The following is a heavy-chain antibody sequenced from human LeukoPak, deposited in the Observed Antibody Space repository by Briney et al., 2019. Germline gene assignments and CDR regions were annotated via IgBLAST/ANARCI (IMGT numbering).Heavy chain of an antibody. J-gene: IGHJ4*02. Sequence: ASVKVSCKASGCTFSSYAISWVRQAPGQGLEWMGGIIPIFGTANYAQKFQGRVTITADESTSTAYMELSSLRSEDTAVYYCAIDGIVGATTEAAYDYWGQGTLVTVSS. CDR1: GCTFSSYA. V-gene: IGHV1-69*01. CDR2: IIPIFGTA. D-gene: IGHD1-26*01. CDR3: AIDGIVGATTEAAYDY.